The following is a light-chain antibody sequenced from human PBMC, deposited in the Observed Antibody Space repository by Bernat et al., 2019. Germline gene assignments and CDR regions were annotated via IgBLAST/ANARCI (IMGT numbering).Light chain of an antibody. Sequence: DIQMTQSPSSLSASVGDRVTITCQASQDISNYLNWYQQRPGKAPTLLIYDASNLKTGVPSRFSGSGSGTDFSFTISSLQPEDIATYFCQQYDDLPITFGQVTRLEIK. CDR3: QQYDDLPIT. CDR2: DAS. CDR1: QDISNY. V-gene: IGKV1-33*01. J-gene: IGKJ5*01.